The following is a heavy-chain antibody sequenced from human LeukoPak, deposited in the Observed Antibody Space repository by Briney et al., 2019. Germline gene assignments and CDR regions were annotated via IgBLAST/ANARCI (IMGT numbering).Heavy chain of an antibody. Sequence: SETLSLTCAVYGGSFSGYYWSWIRQPPGKGLEWIGEINHSGSTNYNPSLKSRVTISVDTSKNQFSLKLSSVTAADTAVYYCARVEEYYDYVWGSYRPYFDYWGRGTLVTVSS. D-gene: IGHD3-16*02. CDR2: INHSGST. J-gene: IGHJ4*02. CDR1: GGSFSGYY. V-gene: IGHV4-34*01. CDR3: ARVEEYYDYVWGSYRPYFDY.